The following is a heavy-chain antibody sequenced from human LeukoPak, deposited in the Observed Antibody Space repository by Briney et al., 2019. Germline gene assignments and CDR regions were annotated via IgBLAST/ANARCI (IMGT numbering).Heavy chain of an antibody. J-gene: IGHJ4*02. CDR1: GFTFSSYS. Sequence: KPGGSLRLSCAASGFTFSSYSMNWVRQAPGKGLEWVSSISSSSSYIYYADSVKGRFTISRDNAKNSLYLQMNSLRAEDTAVYYCARYSSSSTYIDYWGQGTLVTVSS. CDR2: ISSSSSYI. V-gene: IGHV3-21*01. D-gene: IGHD6-6*01. CDR3: ARYSSSSTYIDY.